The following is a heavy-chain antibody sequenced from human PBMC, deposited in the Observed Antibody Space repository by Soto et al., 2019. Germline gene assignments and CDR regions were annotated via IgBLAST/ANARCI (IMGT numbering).Heavy chain of an antibody. CDR3: AKDPPLHSSGGWERPFDY. V-gene: IGHV3-23*01. CDR1: GFMFSDYA. Sequence: PGGSLRLSCAASGFMFSDYAMTWARQAPGKELEWVSGLLRPGRSTYYADSVKGRFTISGDTSANTVYLQMDSLRAEDTAVYYCAKDPPLHSSGGWERPFDYWGQGTLATVSS. J-gene: IGHJ4*02. CDR2: LLRPGRST. D-gene: IGHD6-19*01.